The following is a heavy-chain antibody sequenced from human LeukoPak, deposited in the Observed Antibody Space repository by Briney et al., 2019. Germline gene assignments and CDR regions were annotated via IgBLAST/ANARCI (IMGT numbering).Heavy chain of an antibody. D-gene: IGHD3-16*01. J-gene: IGHJ4*02. CDR3: ARGGQGAVDY. V-gene: IGHV3-74*01. Sequence: GGSLRLSCAASGFTFSSNWMHWVRQAPGKGLVWVSYVNTDGSATTYADSVKGRFTISRDNAKNTLYLQMNSLRAEDTAVYYCARGGQGAVDYWGQGTLVTVSS. CDR2: VNTDGSAT. CDR1: GFTFSSNW.